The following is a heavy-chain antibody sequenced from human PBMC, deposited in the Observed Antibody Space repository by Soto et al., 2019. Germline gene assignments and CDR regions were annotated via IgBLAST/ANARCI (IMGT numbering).Heavy chain of an antibody. J-gene: IGHJ4*02. V-gene: IGHV4-34*01. D-gene: IGHD3-3*01. CDR2: INHSGST. Sequence: KPSETLSLTCAVYGGSFSGYYWSWIRQPPGKGLEWIGEINHSGSTNYNPSLKSRVTISVDTSKNQFSLKLSSVTAADTAVYYCARGGVSYYDFWSGYYRYYFDYWGQGTLVTVSS. CDR1: GGSFSGYY. CDR3: ARGGVSYYDFWSGYYRYYFDY.